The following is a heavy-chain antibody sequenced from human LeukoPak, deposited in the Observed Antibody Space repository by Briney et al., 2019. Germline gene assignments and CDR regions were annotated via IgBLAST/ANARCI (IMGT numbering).Heavy chain of an antibody. D-gene: IGHD6-13*01. V-gene: IGHV4-59*01. CDR2: MYYSGSI. CDR1: GGSISSFY. CDR3: AREWAAAGTNWIDP. Sequence: PSETLSLTCTVSGGSISSFYWSWIRQPPGKGLEWIASMYYSGSINYNPSLKSRVTISVDTSKNQFSLKLSSVTAADTAVYYCAREWAAAGTNWIDPWGQGTLVTVSS. J-gene: IGHJ5*02.